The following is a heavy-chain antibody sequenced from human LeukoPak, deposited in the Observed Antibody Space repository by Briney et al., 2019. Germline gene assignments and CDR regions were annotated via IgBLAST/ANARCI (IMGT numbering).Heavy chain of an antibody. CDR3: ARGSHDDILTGYYYYYGMDV. V-gene: IGHV3-74*01. J-gene: IGHJ6*04. D-gene: IGHD3-9*01. CDR1: GFTCSSYW. Sequence: RPLLLSCAAAGFTCSSYWMHWVRQAPGEGLVWLSGSNSDGSSTSYAASVKGRFTISRDNAKNKLYLQMSCLIAEDTAVYYCARGSHDDILTGYYYYYGMDVWGTGTTVTVSS. CDR2: SNSDGSST.